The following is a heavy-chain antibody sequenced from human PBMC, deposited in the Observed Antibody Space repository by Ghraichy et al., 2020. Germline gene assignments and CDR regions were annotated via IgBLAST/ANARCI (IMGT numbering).Heavy chain of an antibody. D-gene: IGHD3-16*01. CDR3: VRQINSHFDS. CDR1: GDTISRNVVA. V-gene: IGHV6-1*01. Sequence: SQTLSLTCAISGDTISRNVVAWNWISQSPSRGLEWLGRTYFISSWINDYAGSVRSRIAINPDTSKNQVSLHLDSVTPEDTALYYCVRQINSHFDSWGQGTLVTVSS. CDR2: TYFISSWIN. J-gene: IGHJ4*02.